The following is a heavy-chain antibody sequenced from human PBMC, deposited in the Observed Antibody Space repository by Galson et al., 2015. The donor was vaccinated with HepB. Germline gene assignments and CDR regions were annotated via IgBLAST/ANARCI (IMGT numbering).Heavy chain of an antibody. V-gene: IGHV3-23*01. J-gene: IGHJ1*01. Sequence: SLRLSCAASGFTFSSFALTWVRQAPGKGLQWVSSVNANGGNTYYADSVTGRFTISRDAAKNTLFLQMNSLRVEDTAVYYRAKEGIPQAATGEYFEDWGQGTLVTVSS. CDR2: VNANGGNT. CDR1: GFTFSSFA. D-gene: IGHD5-18*01. CDR3: AKEGIPQAATGEYFED.